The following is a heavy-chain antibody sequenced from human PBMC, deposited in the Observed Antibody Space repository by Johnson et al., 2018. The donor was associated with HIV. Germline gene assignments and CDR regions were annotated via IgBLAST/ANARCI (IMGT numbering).Heavy chain of an antibody. CDR2: IYSGGTT. Sequence: QVQLVESGGGVVQPGKSLTLSCVGSGLSFSNFGIHWVRQAPGKGPEWVAVIYSGGTTYYADSVKGRFTISRDTSENTVYLQMNSLRAEDTAVYYCAREALPRGLQSSFGGAFDIWGQGTMVTVSS. V-gene: IGHV3-33*08. D-gene: IGHD4-23*01. J-gene: IGHJ3*02. CDR3: AREALPRGLQSSFGGAFDI. CDR1: GLSFSNFG.